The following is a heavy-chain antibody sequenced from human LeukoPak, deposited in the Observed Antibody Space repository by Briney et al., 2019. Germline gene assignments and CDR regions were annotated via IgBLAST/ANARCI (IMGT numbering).Heavy chain of an antibody. V-gene: IGHV3-74*01. J-gene: IGHJ6*03. CDR2: INSDESST. CDR3: ARESSGWYWYMDV. Sequence: GGSLRLSCAASGFTFSSYWMHWVRQAPGKGLVWVSLINSDESSTIYEVSVKGRFTISTDNAKNTLYLQMNSLRAEDTAVYYCARESSGWYWYMDVWGKGTTVPVSS. D-gene: IGHD6-19*01. CDR1: GFTFSSYW.